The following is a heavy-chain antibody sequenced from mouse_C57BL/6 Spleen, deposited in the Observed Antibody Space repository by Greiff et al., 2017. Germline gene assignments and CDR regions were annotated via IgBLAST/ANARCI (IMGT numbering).Heavy chain of an antibody. CDR3: ARDKITTVSYFDY. V-gene: IGHV5-4*01. J-gene: IGHJ2*01. Sequence: EVQRVESGGGLVKPGGSLKLSCAASGFTFRSYAMSWVRQTPEKRLEWVATISDGGSYTYYPDNVKGRFTISRDNAKNNLYLQMSHLKSEDTAMYYCARDKITTVSYFDYWGQGTTLTVSS. CDR2: ISDGGSYT. D-gene: IGHD1-1*01. CDR1: GFTFRSYA.